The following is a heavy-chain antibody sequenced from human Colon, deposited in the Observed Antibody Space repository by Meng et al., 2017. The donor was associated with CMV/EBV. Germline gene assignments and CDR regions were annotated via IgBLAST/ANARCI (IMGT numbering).Heavy chain of an antibody. Sequence: SETLSLTCTVSDDSISSSNYYWGWIRQPPGKGLEWIGTIYWSGVTSYNPPLKSRVTISVDTSKNQFSLRLNYVTAADSAVYYCARGRVGNTVRIDPWGQGTLVTVSS. J-gene: IGHJ5*02. V-gene: IGHV4-39*07. CDR1: DDSISSSNYY. CDR3: ARGRVGNTVRIDP. CDR2: IYWSGVT. D-gene: IGHD1-26*01.